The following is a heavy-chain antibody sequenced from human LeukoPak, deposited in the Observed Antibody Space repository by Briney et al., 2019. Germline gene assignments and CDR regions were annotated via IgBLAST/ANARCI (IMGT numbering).Heavy chain of an antibody. CDR2: TNHSGST. Sequence: SETLSLTCAVYGGSFSGYYWSWIRQPPGKGLEWIGETNHSGSTNYNPSLKSRVTISVDTSKNQFSLKLSSVTAADTAVYYCARGRTKITIFGVVTQQPFDPWGQGTLVTVSS. D-gene: IGHD3-3*01. J-gene: IGHJ5*02. V-gene: IGHV4-34*01. CDR3: ARGRTKITIFGVVTQQPFDP. CDR1: GGSFSGYY.